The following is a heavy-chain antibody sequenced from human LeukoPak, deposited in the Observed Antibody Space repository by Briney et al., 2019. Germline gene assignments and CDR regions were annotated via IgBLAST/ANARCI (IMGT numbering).Heavy chain of an antibody. Sequence: GASVKVSCKASGGTFSSYAISWVRQAPGQGLEWMGGIIPIFGTANYAQKFQGRVTITADESTSTAYMELSSLRFEDTAVYYCARGREGSSWSDGRFDYWGQGTLVTVSS. J-gene: IGHJ4*02. V-gene: IGHV1-69*13. CDR2: IIPIFGTA. CDR1: GGTFSSYA. D-gene: IGHD6-13*01. CDR3: ARGREGSSWSDGRFDY.